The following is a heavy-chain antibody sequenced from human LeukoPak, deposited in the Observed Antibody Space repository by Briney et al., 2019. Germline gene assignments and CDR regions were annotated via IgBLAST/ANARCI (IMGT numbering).Heavy chain of an antibody. V-gene: IGHV4-59*01. CDR2: IYYSGST. CDR3: ARVNYDYVWGSYRYKGYYFDY. J-gene: IGHJ4*02. Sequence: GSLRLSCAVSGFTFSSYGMSWIRQPPGKGLEWIGYIYYSGSTNYNPSLKSRVTISVDTSKNQFSLKLSSVTAADTAVYYCARVNYDYVWGSYRYKGYYFDYWGQGTLVTVSS. D-gene: IGHD3-16*02. CDR1: GFTFSSYG.